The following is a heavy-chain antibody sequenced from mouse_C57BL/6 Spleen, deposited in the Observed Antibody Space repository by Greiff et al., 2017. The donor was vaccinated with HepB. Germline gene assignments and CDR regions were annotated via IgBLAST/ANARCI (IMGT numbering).Heavy chain of an antibody. CDR2: ISSGSSTI. Sequence: EVMLVESGGGLVKPGGSLKLSCAASGFTFSDYGMHWVRQAPEKGLEWVAYISSGSSTIYYADTVKGRFTISRDNAKNTLFLQMTRLRSEDTAMYYCARLNYGSSYAMDYWGQRTSVTVSS. CDR3: ARLNYGSSYAMDY. J-gene: IGHJ4*01. D-gene: IGHD1-1*01. V-gene: IGHV5-17*01. CDR1: GFTFSDYG.